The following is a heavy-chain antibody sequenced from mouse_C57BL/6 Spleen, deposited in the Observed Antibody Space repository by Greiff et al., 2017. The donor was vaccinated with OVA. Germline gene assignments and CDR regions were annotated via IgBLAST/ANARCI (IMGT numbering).Heavy chain of an antibody. CDR1: GFTFSDYY. D-gene: IGHD2-4*01. J-gene: IGHJ4*01. CDR3: ARQSYDYDEDYYAMDY. CDR2: ISNGGGST. Sequence: EVNLVESGGGLVQPGGSLKLSCAASGFTFSDYYMYWVRQTPEKRLEWVAYISNGGGSTYYPDTVKGRFTISRDNAKNTLYLQMSRLKSEDTAMYYCARQSYDYDEDYYAMDYWGQGTSVTVSS. V-gene: IGHV5-12*01.